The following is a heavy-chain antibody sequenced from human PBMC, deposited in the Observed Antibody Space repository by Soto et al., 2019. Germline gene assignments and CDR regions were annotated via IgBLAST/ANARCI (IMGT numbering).Heavy chain of an antibody. V-gene: IGHV1-2*04. D-gene: IGHD4-17*01. CDR1: GYTFTGYY. Sequence: ASVKVSCKASGYTFTGYYMHWVRQAPGQGLEWMGWINPNSGGTNYAQKFQGWVTMTRDTSISTAYMELSRLRSDDTAVYYCARAIPPRSSGDLEYYFDYWGQGTLVTVSS. CDR2: INPNSGGT. CDR3: ARAIPPRSSGDLEYYFDY. J-gene: IGHJ4*02.